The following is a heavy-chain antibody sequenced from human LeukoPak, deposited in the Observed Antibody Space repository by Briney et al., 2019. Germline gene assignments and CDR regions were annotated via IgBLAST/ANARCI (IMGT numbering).Heavy chain of an antibody. CDR2: ISGRGGST. V-gene: IGHV3-23*01. J-gene: IGHJ3*02. CDR3: AKDSPPKLTGDGPFDI. CDR1: GFTFSSYG. D-gene: IGHD7-27*01. Sequence: GGTLRLSCAASGFTFSSYGMSWVRQAPGKGLEWVSAISGRGGSTYYADSVKGRFTISRDNSKNTLYLQMNSLRAEDTAVYYCAKDSPPKLTGDGPFDIWGQGTMVTVSS.